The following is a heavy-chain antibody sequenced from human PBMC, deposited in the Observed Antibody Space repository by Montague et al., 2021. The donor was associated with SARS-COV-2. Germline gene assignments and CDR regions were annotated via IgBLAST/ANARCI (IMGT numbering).Heavy chain of an antibody. V-gene: IGHV3-30*04. CDR3: ARTDGGSYFNAFDI. D-gene: IGHD1-26*01. CDR1: GFTFSSYA. Sequence: SLRLSCAASGFTFSSYAMHWVRQAPGKGLEWVAVLSYDGSNKYYVDSVKGRFTISRDNSKNTLYLQMNSLRAEDTAVYYCARTDGGSYFNAFDIWGQGTMVTVSS. J-gene: IGHJ3*02. CDR2: LSYDGSNK.